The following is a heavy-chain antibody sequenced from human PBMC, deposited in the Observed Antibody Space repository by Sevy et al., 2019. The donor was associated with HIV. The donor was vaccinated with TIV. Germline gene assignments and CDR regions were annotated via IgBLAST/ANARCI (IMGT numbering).Heavy chain of an antibody. Sequence: GESLKISCAASGFTFSSYWMHWVRQAPGKGLVWVSRINSDGSSTSYADSVKGRFTISRDNAKNTRYLQMNSLRAEDTAVYYCARRLGYCSGGSCYGQFDYWGQGTLVTVSS. D-gene: IGHD2-15*01. CDR1: GFTFSSYW. CDR3: ARRLGYCSGGSCYGQFDY. V-gene: IGHV3-74*01. J-gene: IGHJ4*02. CDR2: INSDGSST.